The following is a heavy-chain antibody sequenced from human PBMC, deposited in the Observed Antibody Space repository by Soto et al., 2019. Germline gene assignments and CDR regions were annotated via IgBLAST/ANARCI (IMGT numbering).Heavy chain of an antibody. Sequence: QVQLVQSGAEVQKPGSSVKVSCKASGGTFSSYTISWVRQAPGQGLEWMGRIIPILGIANYAQKFQGRVTITADKSTSTAYMELSSLRSEDTAVYYCASGYCSSTSCQDNWFDPWGQGTLVTVSS. V-gene: IGHV1-69*02. CDR1: GGTFSSYT. CDR2: IIPILGIA. CDR3: ASGYCSSTSCQDNWFDP. D-gene: IGHD2-2*01. J-gene: IGHJ5*02.